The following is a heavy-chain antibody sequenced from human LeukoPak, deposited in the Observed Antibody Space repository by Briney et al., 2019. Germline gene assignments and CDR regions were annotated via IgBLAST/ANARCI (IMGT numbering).Heavy chain of an antibody. V-gene: IGHV4-4*07. CDR3: ARDRDCSSTSCYTYYYYMDV. CDR2: IYTSGST. D-gene: IGHD2-2*02. CDR1: GGSISSYY. Sequence: SETLSLTCTVPGGSISSYYWSWIRQPAGKGLEWIGRIYTSGSTNYNPSLKSRVTMSVDTSKNQFSLKLSSVTAADTAVYYCARDRDCSSTSCYTYYYYMDVWGKGTTVTVSS. J-gene: IGHJ6*03.